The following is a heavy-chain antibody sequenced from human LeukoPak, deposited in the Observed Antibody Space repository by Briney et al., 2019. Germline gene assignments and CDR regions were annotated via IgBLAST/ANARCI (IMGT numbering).Heavy chain of an antibody. J-gene: IGHJ3*02. Sequence: SETLSLTCTVSGGSISSYYWSWIRQPPGKGLEWIGYIDTSGSTNHNPSLKSQVTISADTSKNQFSLKLSSVTAADTAVYYCARAYGSSWLSAFDIWGQGTMVTVSS. D-gene: IGHD6-13*01. CDR3: ARAYGSSWLSAFDI. V-gene: IGHV4-4*09. CDR2: IDTSGST. CDR1: GGSISSYY.